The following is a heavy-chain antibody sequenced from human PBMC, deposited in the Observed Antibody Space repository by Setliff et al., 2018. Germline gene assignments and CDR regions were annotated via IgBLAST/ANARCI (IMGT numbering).Heavy chain of an antibody. CDR3: ARHKSGGPGEGLPFDY. CDR1: GYFIDSGYY. D-gene: IGHD2-15*01. V-gene: IGHV4-38-2*01. Sequence: PSETLSLTCAVSGYFIDSGYYWGWIRQPPGKGLGWIGSILHGVSAYYNPPLKTRVTIAVDASKNQFSLNLKSVIATDTAVYYCARHKSGGPGEGLPFDYWGQGSLVTVSS. J-gene: IGHJ4*02. CDR2: ILHGVSA.